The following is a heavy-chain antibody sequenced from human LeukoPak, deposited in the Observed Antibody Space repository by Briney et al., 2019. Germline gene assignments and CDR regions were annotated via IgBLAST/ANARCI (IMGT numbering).Heavy chain of an antibody. CDR3: AREGYDFWSGYSGPAQNWFDP. CDR1: GGSISSGSYY. CDR2: IYTSGST. Sequence: SETLSLTCTVSGGSISSGSYYWSWIRQPAGKGLEWIGRIYTSGSTNYNPSLKSRVTISVDTSKNQFSLKLSSVTAADTAVYYCAREGYDFWSGYSGPAQNWFDPWGQGTLVTVSS. V-gene: IGHV4-61*02. J-gene: IGHJ5*02. D-gene: IGHD3-3*01.